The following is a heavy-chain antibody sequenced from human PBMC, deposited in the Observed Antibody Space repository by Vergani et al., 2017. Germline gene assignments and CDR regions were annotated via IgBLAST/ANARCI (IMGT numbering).Heavy chain of an antibody. Sequence: EVQLLESGGGLVQPGGSLRLSCAASGFTFSSYAMSWVRQAPGKGLEWVSAISGSGGRTYYADSVKGRFTISRDNSKNTLYLQMNSLRAEDTAVYYCAKDRAPLFDTDSLYYWGQGTLVTVSS. CDR2: ISGSGGRT. CDR1: GFTFSSYA. J-gene: IGHJ4*02. CDR3: AKDRAPLFDTDSLYY. V-gene: IGHV3-23*01. D-gene: IGHD2-15*01.